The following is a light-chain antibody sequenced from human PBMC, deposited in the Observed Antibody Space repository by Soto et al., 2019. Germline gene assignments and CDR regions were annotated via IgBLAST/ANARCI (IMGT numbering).Light chain of an antibody. CDR1: SSDVGAYTF. J-gene: IGLJ1*01. CDR2: DVS. V-gene: IGLV2-14*03. Sequence: QSALTQPASVSGSPGQSITISCTGTSSDVGAYTFVSWYQQHPDKVPKLMIFDVSRRPSGVSDRFSGSKSGNTASLTISGLQLEDEADYYCSSYTSSSTHVFGSGTTLTVL. CDR3: SSYTSSSTHV.